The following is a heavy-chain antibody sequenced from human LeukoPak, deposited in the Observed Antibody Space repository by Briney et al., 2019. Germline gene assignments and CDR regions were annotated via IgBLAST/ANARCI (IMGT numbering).Heavy chain of an antibody. Sequence: GGSLRLSCAASGFTFSSYSMNWVRQAPGKGLEWVSSISSSSSYIYYADSVKGRFTISRDNAKNSLYLQMNSLRAEDTAVYYCARDPGQWLVPDAFDIWGQGTLVTVSS. CDR2: ISSSSSYI. J-gene: IGHJ3*02. V-gene: IGHV3-21*01. CDR3: ARDPGQWLVPDAFDI. D-gene: IGHD6-19*01. CDR1: GFTFSSYS.